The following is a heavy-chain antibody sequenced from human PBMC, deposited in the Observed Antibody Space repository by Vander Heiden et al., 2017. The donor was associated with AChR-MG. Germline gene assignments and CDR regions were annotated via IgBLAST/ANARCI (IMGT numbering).Heavy chain of an antibody. CDR2: IYYSGST. CDR1: GGPIRSRSYY. D-gene: IGHD5-12*01. V-gene: IGHV4-39*01. J-gene: IGHJ4*02. Sequence: QLQLQESGPGLVKPSETLSLTCTVSGGPIRSRSYYWGWIRQPPGKGLEWIGSIYYSGSTYYNPSLKSRVTISVDTSKNQFSLKLSSVTAADTAVYYCARQRRWLQLAYYFDYWGQGTLVTVSS. CDR3: ARQRRWLQLAYYFDY.